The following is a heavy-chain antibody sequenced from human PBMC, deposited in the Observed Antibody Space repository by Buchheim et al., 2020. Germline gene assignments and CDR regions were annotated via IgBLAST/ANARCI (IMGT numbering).Heavy chain of an antibody. CDR1: GGTFSSYT. CDR2: IIPILGIA. Sequence: QVQLVQSGAEVKKPGSSVKVSCKASGGTFSSYTISWVRQAPGQGLEWMGRIIPILGIANYAKKFQGRVTITADKSTSTAYMELSSLRSEDTAVYYCARAVGYYDSSGYSHNWFDPWGQGTL. CDR3: ARAVGYYDSSGYSHNWFDP. V-gene: IGHV1-69*02. D-gene: IGHD3-22*01. J-gene: IGHJ5*02.